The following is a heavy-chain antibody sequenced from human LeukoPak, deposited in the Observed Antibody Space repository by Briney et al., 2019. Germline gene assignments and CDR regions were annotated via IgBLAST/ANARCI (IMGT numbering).Heavy chain of an antibody. CDR1: GGSMSSYY. Sequence: SETLSLTCTASGGSMSSYYWSWIRQPAGKGLEWIGRIYITGSTNYNPSLKSRVTMSVDTSKNQFSLKVSSVTAADTAVYYCAREGIYGGFDYWGQGTLVTVSS. CDR3: AREGIYGGFDY. CDR2: IYITGST. V-gene: IGHV4-4*07. D-gene: IGHD4-23*01. J-gene: IGHJ4*02.